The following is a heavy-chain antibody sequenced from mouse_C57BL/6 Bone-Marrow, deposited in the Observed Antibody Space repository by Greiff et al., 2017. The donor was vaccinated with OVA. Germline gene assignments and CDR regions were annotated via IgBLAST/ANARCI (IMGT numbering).Heavy chain of an antibody. CDR3: ARSFPYFDY. CDR2: INPNNGGT. CDR1: GYTFTDYY. Sequence: EVQLQQSGPELVKPGASVKISCKASGYTFTDYYMNWVKQSHGKSLEWIGDINPNNGGTSYNQKFKGKATLTVDKSSSTAYMELRSLTSEDSAVXYCARSFPYFDYWGQGTTLTVSS. V-gene: IGHV1-26*01. J-gene: IGHJ2*01.